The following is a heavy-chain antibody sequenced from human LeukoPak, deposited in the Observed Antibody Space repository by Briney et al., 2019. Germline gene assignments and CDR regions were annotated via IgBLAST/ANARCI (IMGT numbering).Heavy chain of an antibody. V-gene: IGHV4-61*09. CDR1: GGSISSTGYY. CDR3: ARDCEFCDLLFYMNV. CDR2: IDNSGST. D-gene: IGHD3-16*01. Sequence: PSQTLSLTCTVSGGSISSTGYYWTWIRQPAGKGREWIGHIDNSGSTNCNPSLKSRVTISVDTSKNQFSLNLTSVTAADTAVYYCARDCEFCDLLFYMNVWGKGTTVTVSS. J-gene: IGHJ6*03.